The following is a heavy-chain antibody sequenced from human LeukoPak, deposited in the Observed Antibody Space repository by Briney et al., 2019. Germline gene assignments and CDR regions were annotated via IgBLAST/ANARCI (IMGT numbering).Heavy chain of an antibody. V-gene: IGHV1-46*01. CDR1: GYTFTSYG. CDR3: ARGPSITMVRGGQWYYYMDV. D-gene: IGHD3-10*01. Sequence: VASVKVSCKASGYTFTSYGISWVRQAPGQGLEWMGLINPSGGSTNYAQKFQGRVTMTRDTSTSTVYMELSSLRSEDTAVYYCARGPSITMVRGGQWYYYMDVWGKGTTVTISS. CDR2: INPSGGST. J-gene: IGHJ6*03.